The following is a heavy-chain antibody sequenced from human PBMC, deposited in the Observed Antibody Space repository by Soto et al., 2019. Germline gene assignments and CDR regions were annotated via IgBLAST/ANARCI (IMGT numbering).Heavy chain of an antibody. Sequence: QVQLVESGGGVVQPGRSLRLSCAASGFTFSSYGMHWVRQAPGKGLEWVAVISYDGSNKYYADSVKGRFTISRDHSKNTQHLQMNSLRAADTAVYYCAQDDGTNFGGVPAHYCGMDVWGVATTVTVSS. CDR2: ISYDGSNK. CDR1: GFTFSSYG. V-gene: IGHV3-30*18. CDR3: AQDDGTNFGGVPAHYCGMDV. J-gene: IGHJ6*02. D-gene: IGHD3-3*01.